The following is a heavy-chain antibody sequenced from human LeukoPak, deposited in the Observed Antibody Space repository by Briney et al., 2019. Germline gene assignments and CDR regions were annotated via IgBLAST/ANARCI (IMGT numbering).Heavy chain of an antibody. J-gene: IGHJ4*02. CDR2: IIPIFGTA. CDR1: GGAFSSYA. Sequence: SVKVSCKASGGAFSSYAITWVRQAPGQGLEWMGRIIPIFGTANYAQKFQGRVTITTDESTRTAYMELSSLRSEDTAVYYCARERPPGDSSSWFLEGYFDIWGQGSLVIVSS. CDR3: ARERPPGDSSSWFLEGYFDI. V-gene: IGHV1-69*05. D-gene: IGHD6-13*01.